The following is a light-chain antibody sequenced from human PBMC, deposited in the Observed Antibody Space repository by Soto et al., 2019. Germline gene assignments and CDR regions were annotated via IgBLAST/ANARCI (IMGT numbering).Light chain of an antibody. V-gene: IGKV3-11*01. CDR1: QSVNRY. J-gene: IGKJ1*01. Sequence: ETVLTQSPATLSLSPGDRATLSCRASQSVNRYLAWYQQKPGQAPRLLIYDASNRATGIPARFSGSGSGTDFTLTISSLETEDFAVYYCQQRTNLPPWTFGQGTREEIK. CDR2: DAS. CDR3: QQRTNLPPWT.